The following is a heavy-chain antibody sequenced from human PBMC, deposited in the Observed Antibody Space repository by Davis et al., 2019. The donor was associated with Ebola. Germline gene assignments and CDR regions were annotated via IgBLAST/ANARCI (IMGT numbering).Heavy chain of an antibody. J-gene: IGHJ4*02. CDR2: ISAYNGNT. CDR1: GYTFTSYG. D-gene: IGHD2-2*01. CDR3: ARDALIVVVPAAHFDY. V-gene: IGHV1-18*04. Sequence: ASVKVSCKASGYTFTSYGISWVRQAPGQGLEWMGWISAYNGNTNYSQKFQGRVTMTRDTSTSTVYMELSSLRSEDTAVYYCARDALIVVVPAAHFDYWGQGTLVTVSS.